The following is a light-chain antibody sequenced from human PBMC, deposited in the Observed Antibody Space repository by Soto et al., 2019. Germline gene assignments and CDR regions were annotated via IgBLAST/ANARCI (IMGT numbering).Light chain of an antibody. J-gene: IGKJ1*01. V-gene: IGKV3-20*01. CDR2: GAS. CDR3: QQYNSSPWT. Sequence: EIVLTQSPGTLSLSPGERATLSCRASQRVSSSYLAWYQQKPGQAPRLLIYGASSRATGIPERFSGSGSGTDFTLTISRLEPEDLAVYYCQQYNSSPWTFGKGTKVEIK. CDR1: QRVSSSY.